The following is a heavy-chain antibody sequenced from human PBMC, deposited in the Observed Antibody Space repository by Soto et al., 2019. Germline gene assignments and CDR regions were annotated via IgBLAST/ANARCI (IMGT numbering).Heavy chain of an antibody. Sequence: GGSLRLSCAASGFTFSGYGMHWVRQAPGKGLEWVAVIWYDGSNKYYADSVKGRFTISRDNSKNTLYLQMNSLRAEDTAVYYCARDDLIQLWYTGAFDIWGQGTMVTVSS. J-gene: IGHJ3*02. V-gene: IGHV3-33*01. CDR1: GFTFSGYG. D-gene: IGHD5-18*01. CDR3: ARDDLIQLWYTGAFDI. CDR2: IWYDGSNK.